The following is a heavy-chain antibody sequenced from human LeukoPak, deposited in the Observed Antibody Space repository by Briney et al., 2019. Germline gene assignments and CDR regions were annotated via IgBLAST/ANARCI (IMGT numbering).Heavy chain of an antibody. D-gene: IGHD6-6*01. CDR2: IYYSGSA. Sequence: SETLSLTCTVSGGSIRSYYWTWIRRPPGQGLEWIAYIYYSGSANYNPSLKSRVTISVDTSKNQFSLKLRSVTAADTAIYYCARLPPIAGRTARFDYWGQGTLVTVSS. J-gene: IGHJ4*02. CDR3: ARLPPIAGRTARFDY. CDR1: GGSIRSYY. V-gene: IGHV4-59*08.